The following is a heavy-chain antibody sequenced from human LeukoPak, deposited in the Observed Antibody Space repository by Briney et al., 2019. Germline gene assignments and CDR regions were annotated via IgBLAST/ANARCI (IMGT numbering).Heavy chain of an antibody. J-gene: IGHJ4*02. Sequence: GRSLRLSCAASGFTRGDYDIHWVRQAPGKGPEWVSSISSNSDTIAYAEPVKGRFTVSRDNTINSLYLQMDSLRVEDTALYYCLTSSFDHWGQGTLVTVSS. CDR3: LTSSFDH. CDR2: ISSNSDTI. V-gene: IGHV3-9*01. CDR1: GFTRGDYD.